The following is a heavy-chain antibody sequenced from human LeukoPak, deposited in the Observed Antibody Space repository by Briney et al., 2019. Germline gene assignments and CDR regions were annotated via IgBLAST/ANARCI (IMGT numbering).Heavy chain of an antibody. D-gene: IGHD3-3*01. CDR2: IYPNGST. Sequence: SETLSLTCSVSGGPINFYWSWIRQSPGKGLEWIGCIYPNGSTSYNSPLKSRVTISLDTSKKQVSLMLESVTAADTAVYYCARDVRRALRFNNFYPYFGMDVWGKGTTVIVST. CDR1: GGPINFY. V-gene: IGHV4-59*01. J-gene: IGHJ6*04. CDR3: ARDVRRALRFNNFYPYFGMDV.